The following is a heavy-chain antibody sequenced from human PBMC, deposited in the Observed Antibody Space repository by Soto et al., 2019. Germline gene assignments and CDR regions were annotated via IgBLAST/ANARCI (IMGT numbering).Heavy chain of an antibody. Sequence: QVQLVQSGAEAKKPGSSVKVSCKTSGGTFSNYAITWLRQAPGQGLELMGGIIPMFETPNYAQTFQGRITITADEFTNTAYMELSSLRSEDTAIYYCAKGSRMWTPDYWGQGTLVTVSS. CDR2: IIPMFETP. CDR1: GGTFSNYA. CDR3: AKGSRMWTPDY. J-gene: IGHJ4*02. V-gene: IGHV1-69*01. D-gene: IGHD2-21*01.